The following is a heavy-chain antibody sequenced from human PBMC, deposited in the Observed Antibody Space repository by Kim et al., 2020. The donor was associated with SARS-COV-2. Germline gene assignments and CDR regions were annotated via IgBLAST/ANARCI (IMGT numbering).Heavy chain of an antibody. CDR2: INHSGST. CDR3: ARVLRLAHITMTEMTFDI. CDR1: GGSFSGYY. J-gene: IGHJ3*02. Sequence: SETLSLTCAVYGGSFSGYYWSWIRQPPGKGLEWIGEINHSGSTNYNPSLKSRITISVDTSKNQFSLKLSSVTAADTAVYYCARVLRLAHITMTEMTFDIWGQGTMVTVSS. D-gene: IGHD3-22*01. V-gene: IGHV4-34*01.